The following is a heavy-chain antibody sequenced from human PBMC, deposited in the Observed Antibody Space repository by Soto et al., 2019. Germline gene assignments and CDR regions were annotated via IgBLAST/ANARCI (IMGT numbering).Heavy chain of an antibody. D-gene: IGHD3-3*01. J-gene: IGHJ4*02. V-gene: IGHV1-8*01. CDR2: MNPNSGNT. CDR1: GCTFTSYD. CDR3: ARGITIFGVVPG. Sequence: ASVKVSCKASGCTFTSYDINWVRQATGQGLEWMGWMNPNSGNTGYAQKFQGRVTMTRNTSISTAYMELSSLRSEDTAVYYCARGITIFGVVPGWGQGTLVTVSS.